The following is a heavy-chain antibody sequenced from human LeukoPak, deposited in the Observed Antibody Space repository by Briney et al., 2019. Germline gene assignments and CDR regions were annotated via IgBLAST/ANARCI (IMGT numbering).Heavy chain of an antibody. CDR2: FDPEDGET. J-gene: IGHJ4*02. CDR1: GYTLTELS. D-gene: IGHD6-13*01. CDR3: ATKGSSWYQYYFDY. V-gene: IGHV1-24*01. Sequence: ASVKVSCKVSGYTLTELSMHWVRQAPGKGLEWMGGFDPEDGETIYAQTFQGRVTMTEDTSTDTACMELSSLRSEDTAVYYCATKGSSWYQYYFDYWGQGTLVTVSS.